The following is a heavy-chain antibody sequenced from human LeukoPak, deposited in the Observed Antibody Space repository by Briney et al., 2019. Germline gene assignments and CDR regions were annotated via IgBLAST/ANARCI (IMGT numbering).Heavy chain of an antibody. Sequence: GGSLRFSCAASGFTFSSYSMNWVRQAPGKGLGWVSSISSSSSYIYYADSVKGRFAISRDNAKNPLYLQMNSLRAEDTAVYYCARDGYSSSWYEAYFDYWGQGTLVTVSS. V-gene: IGHV3-21*01. CDR1: GFTFSSYS. J-gene: IGHJ4*02. D-gene: IGHD6-13*01. CDR2: ISSSSSYI. CDR3: ARDGYSSSWYEAYFDY.